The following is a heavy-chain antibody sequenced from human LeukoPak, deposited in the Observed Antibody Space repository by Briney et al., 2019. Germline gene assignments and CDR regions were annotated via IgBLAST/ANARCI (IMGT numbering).Heavy chain of an antibody. Sequence: PSETLSLTCAVYGGSFSGYYWSWIRQPPGKGLEWIGEINHSGSTNYNPSLKSRVTISVDTSKNQFSLKLSSVTAADTAVYYCASDYGDSYAFDIWGRGTMVTVSS. CDR3: ASDYGDSYAFDI. D-gene: IGHD4-17*01. J-gene: IGHJ3*02. V-gene: IGHV4-34*01. CDR2: INHSGST. CDR1: GGSFSGYY.